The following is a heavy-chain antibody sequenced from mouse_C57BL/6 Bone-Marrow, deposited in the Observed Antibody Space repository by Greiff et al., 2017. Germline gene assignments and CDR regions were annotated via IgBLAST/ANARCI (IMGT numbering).Heavy chain of an antibody. D-gene: IGHD4-1*02. CDR2: IDPETGGT. CDR3: TSPNWDNAMDY. V-gene: IGHV1-15*01. Sequence: VQLQQSGAELVRPGASVTLSCKASGYTFTDYEMHWVKQTPVHGLEWIGAIDPETGGTAYNQKFKGKAILTADKSSSTAYMELRSLTSEASAVYYCTSPNWDNAMDYWGQGTSVTVSS. CDR1: GYTFTDYE. J-gene: IGHJ4*01.